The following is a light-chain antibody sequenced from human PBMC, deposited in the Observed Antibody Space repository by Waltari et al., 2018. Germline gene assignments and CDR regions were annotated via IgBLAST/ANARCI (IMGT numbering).Light chain of an antibody. CDR3: QHQLT. J-gene: IGKJ4*01. V-gene: IGKV1-9*01. CDR1: QGISSS. Sequence: IQLTQSPSSLSASVGDRVTITCRASQGISSSLAWYQQKPGKAPKLLIYAASTLQSGVPSRFSGSGSGTDFTLTISSLQPEDFATYYWQHQLTFGGGTKVEIK. CDR2: AAS.